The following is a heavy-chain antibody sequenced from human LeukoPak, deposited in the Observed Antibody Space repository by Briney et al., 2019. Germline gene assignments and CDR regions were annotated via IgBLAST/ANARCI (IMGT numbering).Heavy chain of an antibody. V-gene: IGHV4-39*01. CDR2: IYYSGTT. D-gene: IGHD6-13*01. CDR3: ARLMGAAGAFDY. Sequence: SETLSLTCTVSGGSISSSSYYWGWIRQPPGKGLEWVGSIYYSGTTYYNPSLKSRVTISVDTSKNQFSVKLTSVTATDTAVYYCARLMGAAGAFDYWGQGTLVTVSS. CDR1: GGSISSSSYY. J-gene: IGHJ4*02.